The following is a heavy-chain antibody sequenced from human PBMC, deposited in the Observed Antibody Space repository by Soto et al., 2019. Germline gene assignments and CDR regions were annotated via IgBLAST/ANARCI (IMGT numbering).Heavy chain of an antibody. J-gene: IGHJ5*02. Sequence: AAVKVSCKASGYTFSGYYIHWVRQAPGQGLEWMGWINPNTGGTNYAQKFQGRVTLTRDTSISTALMDLNSLRSDDTAVYYCARPGAGAAGIFAWFDPWGQGTLVTVSS. CDR2: INPNTGGT. V-gene: IGHV1-2*02. CDR3: ARPGAGAAGIFAWFDP. D-gene: IGHD6-13*01. CDR1: GYTFSGYY.